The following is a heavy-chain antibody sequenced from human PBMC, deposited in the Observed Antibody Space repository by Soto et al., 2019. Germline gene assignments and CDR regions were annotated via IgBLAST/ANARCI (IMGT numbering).Heavy chain of an antibody. CDR1: GLTLSSDA. V-gene: IGHV3-23*01. Sequence: GGSMRLSCAASGLTLSSDAMSWVRQAPGKGLEWVSAISGSGGSTYYADSVKGRFTISRDNTKNTLYLQMNSLRAEDTAVYYCAKDHSPDGMDVWGQGTTVTVSS. CDR3: AKDHSPDGMDV. J-gene: IGHJ6*02. CDR2: ISGSGGST. D-gene: IGHD5-18*01.